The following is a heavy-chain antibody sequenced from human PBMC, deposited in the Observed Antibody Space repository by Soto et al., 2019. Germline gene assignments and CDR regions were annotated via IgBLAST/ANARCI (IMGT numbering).Heavy chain of an antibody. V-gene: IGHV4-4*07. CDR3: ARDEYYDSNNWFEH. CDR2: VYSTGTT. CDR1: GGSIRNYY. Sequence: ASETLSLTCTVSGGSIRNYYWSWIRQPAGKGLEWIGRVYSTGTTNYNPSLRSRVAMSVDTSKSQFSLRLDSVTAADTATYFCARDEYYDSNNWFEHWGLGTLVTVSS. D-gene: IGHD3-22*01. J-gene: IGHJ5*02.